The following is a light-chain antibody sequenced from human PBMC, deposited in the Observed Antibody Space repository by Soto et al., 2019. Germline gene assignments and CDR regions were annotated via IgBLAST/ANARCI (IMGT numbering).Light chain of an antibody. CDR3: QQFYSYPPMYT. V-gene: IGKV1-13*02. CDR2: DAS. J-gene: IGKJ2*01. CDR1: QGVSSA. Sequence: ASQLTQSPSSLSASVGDRVTITCRASQGVSSAIAWYQQKPGKAPKVLIYDASNLESGVPSRFSGSGSGTDLTLTISSLQPEDFATYYCQQFYSYPPMYTFGQGTKLEIK.